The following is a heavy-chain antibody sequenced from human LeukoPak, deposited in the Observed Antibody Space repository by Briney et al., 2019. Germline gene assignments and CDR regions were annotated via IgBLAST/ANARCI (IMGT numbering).Heavy chain of an antibody. J-gene: IGHJ4*02. Sequence: SETLSLTCAVYGGSFSGYYWSRIRQPPGKGLEWIGEISHSGSTNYNPSLKSRVTISVDTSKNQFSLKLSSVTAADTAVYYCARRPALIEPAAMPYFDYWGQGTLVTVSS. CDR2: ISHSGST. V-gene: IGHV4-34*01. D-gene: IGHD2-2*01. CDR3: ARRPALIEPAAMPYFDY. CDR1: GGSFSGYY.